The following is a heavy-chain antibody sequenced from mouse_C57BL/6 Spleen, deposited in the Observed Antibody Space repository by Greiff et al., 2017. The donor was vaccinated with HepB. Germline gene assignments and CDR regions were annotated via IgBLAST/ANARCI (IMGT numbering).Heavy chain of an antibody. CDR3: ARDRFYYYGSRDYFDY. Sequence: DVQLQESGPGLVKPSQSLSLTCSVTGYSITSGYYWNWIRQFPGNQLEWMGYISYDGSNNYNPSLKNRISITRDTSKNQFFLKLNSVTTEDTATYYCARDRFYYYGSRDYFDYWGQGTTLTVSS. J-gene: IGHJ2*01. D-gene: IGHD1-1*01. CDR1: GYSITSGYY. V-gene: IGHV3-6*01. CDR2: ISYDGSN.